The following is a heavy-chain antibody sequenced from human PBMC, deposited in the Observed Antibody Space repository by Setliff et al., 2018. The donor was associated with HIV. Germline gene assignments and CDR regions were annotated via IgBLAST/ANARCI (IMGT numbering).Heavy chain of an antibody. D-gene: IGHD5-18*01. Sequence: SETLSLTCTVSGGSISSSSYYWGWIRQPPGKGLEWIGSIYYSGSTYYNPSLKSRVTISVDTSRNQFSLKLSSVTAADTAVYYCARQDSYSYGYNYFDYWGQGTLVTVSS. V-gene: IGHV4-39*01. CDR1: GGSISSSSYY. CDR3: ARQDSYSYGYNYFDY. J-gene: IGHJ4*02. CDR2: IYYSGST.